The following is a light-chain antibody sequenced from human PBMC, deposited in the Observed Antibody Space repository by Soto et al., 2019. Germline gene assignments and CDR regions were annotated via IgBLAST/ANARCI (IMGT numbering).Light chain of an antibody. CDR1: SSDVGGYNY. V-gene: IGLV2-14*03. CDR3: CSYTTSNTRQIV. J-gene: IGLJ1*01. CDR2: DVS. Sequence: QSLLTQPASVSVSPGHSITISCTGTSSDVGGYNYVSWYQHHPGKAPKLMIYDVSNRPSGVSNRFSGSKSGNTASLTISGLQPEDEADYYCCSYTTSNTRQIVFGTGTKVTVL.